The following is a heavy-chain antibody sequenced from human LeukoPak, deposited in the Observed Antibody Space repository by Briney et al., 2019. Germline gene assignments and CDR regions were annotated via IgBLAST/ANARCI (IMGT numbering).Heavy chain of an antibody. CDR3: ARADDNTAMVTVFDY. Sequence: SETLSLTCTVSGGSISSGGYYWSWLRQHPGKGLEWIGYIYYSGSTYYNPSLKSRVTISVDTSKNQFSLKLSSVTAADTAVYYCARADDNTAMVTVFDYWGQGTLVTVSS. CDR2: IYYSGST. J-gene: IGHJ4*02. D-gene: IGHD5-18*01. V-gene: IGHV4-31*03. CDR1: GGSISSGGYY.